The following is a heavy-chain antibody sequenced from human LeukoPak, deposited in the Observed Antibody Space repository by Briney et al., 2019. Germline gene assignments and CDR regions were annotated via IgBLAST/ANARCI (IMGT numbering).Heavy chain of an antibody. V-gene: IGHV4-34*01. CDR3: ARVTDSGSYYFDY. J-gene: IGHJ4*02. CDR2: INHSGST. D-gene: IGHD1-26*01. Sequence: SETLSLTCAVYGGSFSGYYWSWIRQPPGKGLEWIGEINHSGSTNYNPSLKSRVTISVDTSKNQFSLKLSSVAAADTAVYYCARVTDSGSYYFDYWGQGTLVTVSS. CDR1: GGSFSGYY.